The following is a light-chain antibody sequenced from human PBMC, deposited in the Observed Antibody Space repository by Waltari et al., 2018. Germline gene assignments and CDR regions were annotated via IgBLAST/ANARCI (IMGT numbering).Light chain of an antibody. CDR3: QQYHNWPRT. V-gene: IGKV3-15*01. J-gene: IGKJ2*01. CDR1: QSVDSN. CDR2: GAS. Sequence: EIVMTQSPATLSVSPGERAALSCRTSQSVDSNLAWYQQKPGQPPRLLIYGASGRATGIPARFSGSGSGTEFTLTISSLQSEDFVVYYCQQYHNWPRTFGQGTKLEIK.